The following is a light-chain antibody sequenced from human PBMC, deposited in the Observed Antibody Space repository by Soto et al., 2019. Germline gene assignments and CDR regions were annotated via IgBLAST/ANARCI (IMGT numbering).Light chain of an antibody. V-gene: IGKV1-39*01. Sequence: DIPMTQSPSSLSASVGDTVTITCRASQSISMYLSWYQQKPGKAPKLLIYSASILQSGVPSRFSGSGFGTDFTLTINSLQPEDFAGYHCQQSYDMPWTFGQGTKVEIK. CDR2: SAS. CDR1: QSISMY. CDR3: QQSYDMPWT. J-gene: IGKJ1*01.